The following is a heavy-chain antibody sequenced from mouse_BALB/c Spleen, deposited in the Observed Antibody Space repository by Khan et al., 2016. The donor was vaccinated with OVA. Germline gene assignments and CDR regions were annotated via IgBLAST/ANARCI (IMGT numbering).Heavy chain of an antibody. CDR2: IHYSGST. CDR3: ARSGTTVVAYWYFDV. Sequence: EVQLVESGPDLVKPSQSLSLTCTVTGYSITSGYSWHWIRQFPGNKLEWMGYIHYSGSTNYNPSLKSRISITRDTSKNQFFLQLNSVTTEDTATYCCARSGTTVVAYWYFDVWGAGTTVTVSS. D-gene: IGHD1-1*01. CDR1: GYSITSGYS. V-gene: IGHV3-1*02. J-gene: IGHJ1*01.